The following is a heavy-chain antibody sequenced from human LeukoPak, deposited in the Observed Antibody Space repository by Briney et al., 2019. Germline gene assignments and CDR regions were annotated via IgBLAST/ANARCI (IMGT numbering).Heavy chain of an antibody. CDR3: AKCVSGTYASDY. CDR1: GFTVSNNY. V-gene: IGHV3-53*05. J-gene: IGHJ4*02. Sequence: PGGSLRLSCAASGFTVSNNYMIWVRQAPGKGLEWVSLFHTGGETEYADSVKGRFTISRDNSKNTLYLQMNSLRVDDTAVYYCAKCVSGTYASDYWGQGTLVTVSS. D-gene: IGHD3-10*01. CDR2: FHTGGET.